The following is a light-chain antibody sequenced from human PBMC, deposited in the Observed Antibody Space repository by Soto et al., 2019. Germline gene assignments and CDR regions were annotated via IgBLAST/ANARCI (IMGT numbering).Light chain of an antibody. Sequence: QSVLTQPPSASGTPGQRVTISFSGSSSNIGSNTVTWFQHLPGTAPKLLIYSNTQRPSGGTDRFSGSKSGTSASLAIGGLQSEDEADYYCAAWDDSLNGVAFGGGTKLTVL. CDR3: AAWDDSLNGVA. CDR1: SSNIGSNT. CDR2: SNT. J-gene: IGLJ2*01. V-gene: IGLV1-44*01.